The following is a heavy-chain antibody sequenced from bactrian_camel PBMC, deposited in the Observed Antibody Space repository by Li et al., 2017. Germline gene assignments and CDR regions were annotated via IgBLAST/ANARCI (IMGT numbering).Heavy chain of an antibody. CDR2: MDSGGGRT. D-gene: IGHD1*01. J-gene: IGHJ4*01. CDR1: GFTFNRYW. Sequence: QLVESGGGLVQPGGSLRLSCGASGFTFNRYWMHWVRQALGKGLEWVSTMDSGGGRTYYTDSVKGRFTISRDNAKNTVYLQMNTLKPEDTAVYYCAADPTLWCPDVEVGPHFADFGQGTQVTVS. V-gene: IGHV3S25*01.